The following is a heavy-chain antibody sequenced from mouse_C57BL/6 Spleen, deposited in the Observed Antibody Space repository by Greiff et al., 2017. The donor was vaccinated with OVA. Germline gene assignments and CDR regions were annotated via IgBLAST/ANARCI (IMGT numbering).Heavy chain of an antibody. V-gene: IGHV1-52*01. CDR2: IDPSDSET. CDR3: ARGGYGSSYCYFDY. Sequence: QVQLQQPGAELVRPGSSVKLSCKASGYTFTSYWMHWVKQRPIQGLEWIGNIDPSDSETHYNQKFKDKATLTVDKTSSTASMQLSSLTSEDSAIYYCARGGYGSSYCYFDYWGQGTTLTVSS. J-gene: IGHJ2*01. CDR1: GYTFTSYW. D-gene: IGHD1-1*01.